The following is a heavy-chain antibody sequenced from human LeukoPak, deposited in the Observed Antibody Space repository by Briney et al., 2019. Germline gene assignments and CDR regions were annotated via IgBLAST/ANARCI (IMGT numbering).Heavy chain of an antibody. V-gene: IGHV3-66*01. CDR1: GFTFSSYA. D-gene: IGHD2-21*02. Sequence: GGSLRLSCAASGFTFSSYAMSWVRQAPGKGLEWVSVIYSGGSTYYADSVKGRFTISRDNSKNTLYLQMNSLRAEDTAVYYCARSYCGGDCYSFQFDYWGQGTLVTVSS. CDR2: IYSGGST. J-gene: IGHJ4*02. CDR3: ARSYCGGDCYSFQFDY.